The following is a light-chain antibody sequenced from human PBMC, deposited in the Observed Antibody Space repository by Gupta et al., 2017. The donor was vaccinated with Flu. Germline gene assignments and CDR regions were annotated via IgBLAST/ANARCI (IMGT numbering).Light chain of an antibody. J-gene: IGKJ1*01. CDR3: QQYYSNLRT. CDR2: WAS. V-gene: IGKV4-1*01. CDR1: QSLLYGSNGKNY. Sequence: DSVMTQAPDSLAVSLGERATINCKSSQSLLYGSNGKNYLALYQQKPGQPPKVLIYWASTRESGVPDRFSGGGSGTDFTPTISSLQVEDVASYYCQQYYSNLRTFGQGTKVEI.